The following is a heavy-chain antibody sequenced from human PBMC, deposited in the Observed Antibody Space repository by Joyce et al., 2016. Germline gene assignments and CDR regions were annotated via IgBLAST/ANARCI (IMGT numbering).Heavy chain of an antibody. CDR3: ARSTGGSYLFGMDV. V-gene: IGHV4-61*02. CDR2: IYAPGST. Sequence: QVQLQESGPGLVKPSQTLTLTCTVSGASAPSGSFYWSWIRQPAGKGLEWIGRIYAPGSTNYKSSLKSRVTMALDTSKNQVSLKLNSVTAADTAVYYCARSTGGSYLFGMDVWGQGTTVTVS. D-gene: IGHD1-26*01. J-gene: IGHJ6*02. CDR1: GASAPSGSFY.